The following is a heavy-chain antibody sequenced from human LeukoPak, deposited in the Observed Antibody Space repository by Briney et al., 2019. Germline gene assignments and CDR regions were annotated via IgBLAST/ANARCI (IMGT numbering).Heavy chain of an antibody. CDR2: IIPIFGTA. V-gene: IGHV1-69*13. CDR1: GGTFSSYA. CDR3: ARYSQGVSSFDY. D-gene: IGHD5-18*01. J-gene: IGHJ4*02. Sequence: VASVKVSCKASGGTFSSYAISWVRQAPGQGLEWMGGIIPIFGTANYAQKFQDRVTITADESTSTAYMELSSLRSEDTAVYYCARYSQGVSSFDYWGQGTLVSASS.